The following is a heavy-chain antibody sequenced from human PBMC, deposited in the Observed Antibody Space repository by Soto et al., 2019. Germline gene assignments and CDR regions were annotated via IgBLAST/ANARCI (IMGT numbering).Heavy chain of an antibody. CDR3: ARESPDCSSTSCYTGIDY. CDR1: GDSVSSNSAA. D-gene: IGHD2-2*02. J-gene: IGHJ4*02. V-gene: IGHV6-1*01. CDR2: TYYRSKWYN. Sequence: QVQLQQSGPGLVKPSQTLSLTCAISGDSVSSNSAAWNWIRQSPSRGLEWLGRTYYRSKWYNDYAVSVKSRITINPDTSKIQFSLQLNSVTPEVTAVYYCARESPDCSSTSCYTGIDYWGQGTLVTVSS.